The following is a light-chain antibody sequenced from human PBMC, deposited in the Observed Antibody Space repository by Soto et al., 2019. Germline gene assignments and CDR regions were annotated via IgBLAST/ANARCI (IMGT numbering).Light chain of an antibody. Sequence: DIQMTQSPSSVSASVGDSVTITCRASQGIDNWLAWYQQKPGTAPKLLISAASNLQSGVPTRFSGSGSGTDFTLTINSLQPEDFATYFCQQAIHFPLAFGGGTKVEI. V-gene: IGKV1-12*01. CDR1: QGIDNW. CDR2: AAS. CDR3: QQAIHFPLA. J-gene: IGKJ4*01.